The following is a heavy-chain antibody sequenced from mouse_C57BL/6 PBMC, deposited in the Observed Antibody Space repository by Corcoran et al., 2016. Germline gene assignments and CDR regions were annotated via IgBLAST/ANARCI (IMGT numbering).Heavy chain of an antibody. CDR1: GYTFTTYG. D-gene: IGHD2-5*01. J-gene: IGHJ2*01. Sequence: QIQLVQSGPELKKPGETVKISCKASGYTFTTYGMRWVKQAPGKGLKWMGWINTYSGVPTYADDFKGRFAFSLETSASTAYLQINNLKNEDTATYFCARYYSNPFDYWGQGTTLTVSS. V-gene: IGHV9-3*01. CDR3: ARYYSNPFDY. CDR2: INTYSGVP.